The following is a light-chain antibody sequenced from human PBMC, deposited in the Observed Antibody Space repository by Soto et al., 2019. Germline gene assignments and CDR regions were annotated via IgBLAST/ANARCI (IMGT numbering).Light chain of an antibody. CDR3: QQYDNWPALT. Sequence: EIVMTQSPATLSVSPGERATLSCRASQSVSNNLAWYQQKPGQAPRLLMYGVATRATGIPARFSGSGSGTEFTLTISSLQSEDFALYYCQQYDNWPALTFGGGTNVEIK. J-gene: IGKJ4*01. CDR2: GVA. CDR1: QSVSNN. V-gene: IGKV3-15*01.